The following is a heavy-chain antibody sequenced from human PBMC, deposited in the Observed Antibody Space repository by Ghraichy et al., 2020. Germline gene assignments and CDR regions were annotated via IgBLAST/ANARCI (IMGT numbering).Heavy chain of an antibody. J-gene: IGHJ4*02. D-gene: IGHD3-9*01. Sequence: SETLSPTCTVSGGSISSSSYYWGWIRQPPGKGLEWIGSIYYSGSTYYNPSLKSRVTISVDTSKNQFSLKLRSVTAADTAVYYCASGPTYYDILTGYYRGPFEYWGQGTLVTVSS. CDR2: IYYSGST. V-gene: IGHV4-39*01. CDR3: ASGPTYYDILTGYYRGPFEY. CDR1: GGSISSSSYY.